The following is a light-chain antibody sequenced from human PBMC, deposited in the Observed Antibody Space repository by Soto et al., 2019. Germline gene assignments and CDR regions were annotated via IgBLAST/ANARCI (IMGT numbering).Light chain of an antibody. CDR3: QQYNNWPPEFT. CDR2: RAS. CDR1: QSVSSN. Sequence: EIVLTQSPATLSASPGERATLSCRASQSVSSNLAWFQQKPGQPPRLLIFRASTRATGVPVRFSGSGSGTEFTLTITSLQSDDCAVYYCQQYNNWPPEFTFGPGTKVDIK. J-gene: IGKJ3*01. V-gene: IGKV3-15*01.